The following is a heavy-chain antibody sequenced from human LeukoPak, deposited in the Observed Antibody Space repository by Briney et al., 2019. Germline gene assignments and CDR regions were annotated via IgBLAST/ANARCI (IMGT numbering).Heavy chain of an antibody. V-gene: IGHV1-69*05. J-gene: IGHJ4*02. CDR2: IIPIFGTA. CDR3: ARDLGQFADYYDSSGSPFDY. Sequence: PVKVSCKASGGTFSSYAISWVRQAPGQGLEWMGGIIPIFGTANYAQKFQGRVTITTDESTSTAYMELSSLRSEDTAVYYCARDLGQFADYYDSSGSPFDYWGQGTLVTVSS. CDR1: GGTFSSYA. D-gene: IGHD3-22*01.